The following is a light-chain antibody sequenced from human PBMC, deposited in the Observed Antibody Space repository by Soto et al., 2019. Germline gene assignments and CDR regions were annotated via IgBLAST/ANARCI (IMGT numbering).Light chain of an antibody. CDR2: WAS. V-gene: IGKV4-1*01. CDR3: QHYYNTPLYT. J-gene: IGKJ2*01. Sequence: DIVMTQSPDSLAASLGERATINGKSSQNVLYKSNTENYLAWYQQKPGQPPKLLIYWASTRKPGVPDRFSGSGSLSDFTFTISSLQAEDVLVYYCQHYYNTPLYTFGHGTKLEI. CDR1: QNVLYKSNTENY.